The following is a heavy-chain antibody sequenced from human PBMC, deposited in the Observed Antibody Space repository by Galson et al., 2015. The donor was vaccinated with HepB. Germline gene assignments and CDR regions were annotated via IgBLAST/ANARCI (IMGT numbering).Heavy chain of an antibody. CDR2: IIPMFGAA. J-gene: IGHJ4*02. Sequence: SVKVSCKAPGTTFNSNVISWVRQAPGQGLEWMGGIIPMFGAANHAQRFQGRLTITADESADTAYMELSSLKSEDTAVYYCARGDPGRGNFYDHWGQGTLVTVSS. D-gene: IGHD1-1*01. CDR3: ARGDPGRGNFYDH. V-gene: IGHV1-69*13. CDR1: GTTFNSNV.